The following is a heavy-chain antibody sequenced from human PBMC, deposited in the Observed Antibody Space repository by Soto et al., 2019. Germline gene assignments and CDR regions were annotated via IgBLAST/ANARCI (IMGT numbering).Heavy chain of an antibody. CDR1: GFTFSSYA. V-gene: IGHV3-30-3*01. D-gene: IGHD3-16*01. CDR3: ARMARESYYFDY. Sequence: QVQLVESGGGVVQPGRSLRLSCAASGFTFSSYAMHWVRQAPGKGLEWVAVISYDGSNKYYADSVKGRFTISRDNSKNTLYLQMNSLRAEDTAVYYCARMARESYYFDYWGQGTLVTVSS. CDR2: ISYDGSNK. J-gene: IGHJ4*02.